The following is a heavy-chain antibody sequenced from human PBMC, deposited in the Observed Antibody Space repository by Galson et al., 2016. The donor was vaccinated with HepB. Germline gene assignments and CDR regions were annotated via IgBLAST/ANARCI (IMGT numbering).Heavy chain of an antibody. J-gene: IGHJ6*02. V-gene: IGHV1-18*01. CDR2: ISPYNANT. CDR3: ARNDYSRSGDYYNYYGMDV. D-gene: IGHD4-11*01. Sequence: CKASGYTFTSYGISWVRQAPGQGLEWMGWISPYNANTNSGQKLQDRVTMTADTFTNTAYMELRSLKSDDTAVYYCARNDYSRSGDYYNYYGMDVWGQGTTVTVSS. CDR1: GYTFTSYG.